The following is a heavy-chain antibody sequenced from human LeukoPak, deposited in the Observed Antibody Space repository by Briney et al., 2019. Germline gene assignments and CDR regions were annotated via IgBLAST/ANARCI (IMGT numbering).Heavy chain of an antibody. D-gene: IGHD3-10*01. CDR3: VRVGHYGSGSYLDY. Sequence: SETLSLTCTVSGGSISSYYWSWIRQPPGKGLEWIADIYYSGSTNYNPSLKSRVTISVDTSKNQFSLKLSSVTAADTAVYYCVRVGHYGSGSYLDYWGQGTLVTVSS. CDR2: IYYSGST. V-gene: IGHV4-59*01. J-gene: IGHJ4*02. CDR1: GGSISSYY.